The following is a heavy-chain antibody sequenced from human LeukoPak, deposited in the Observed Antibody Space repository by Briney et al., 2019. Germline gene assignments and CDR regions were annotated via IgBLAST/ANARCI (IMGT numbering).Heavy chain of an antibody. J-gene: IGHJ4*02. V-gene: IGHV4-39*07. CDR2: IYYSGST. D-gene: IGHD3-10*01. Sequence: PSETLSLTCTVSGGSISSSSYYWGWIRQPPGKGLEWIGSIYYSGSTYYNPSLKSRVTISVDTSKNQFSLKLSSVTAADTAVYYCARRGGGILWFGELLVAFDYWGQGTLVTVSS. CDR1: GGSISSSSYY. CDR3: ARRGGGILWFGELLVAFDY.